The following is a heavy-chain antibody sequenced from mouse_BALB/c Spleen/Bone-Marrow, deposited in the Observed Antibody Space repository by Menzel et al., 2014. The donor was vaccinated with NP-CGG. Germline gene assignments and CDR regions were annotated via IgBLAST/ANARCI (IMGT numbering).Heavy chain of an antibody. Sequence: VQLQQSGPGLEAPSQSLSITCTVSGFSLTSYGVHWVRQPPGKGLEWLGVIWAGGSTNYNSALMSRLSISKDNSKSQVFLKMNSLQTDDTAMYYCARALDSSGYGFAYWGQGTLVTVSA. V-gene: IGHV2-9*02. CDR2: IWAGGST. CDR1: GFSLTSYG. D-gene: IGHD3-2*01. J-gene: IGHJ3*01. CDR3: ARALDSSGYGFAY.